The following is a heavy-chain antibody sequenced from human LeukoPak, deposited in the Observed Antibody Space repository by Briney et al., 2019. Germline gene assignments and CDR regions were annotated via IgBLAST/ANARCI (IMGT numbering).Heavy chain of an antibody. V-gene: IGHV2-5*01. CDR1: GFSFTTSGVG. CDR3: THGSGNCRGDCSAH. D-gene: IGHD2-15*01. Sequence: SGPTLVKPTQTLTLTCTFSGFSFTTSGVGVGWIRQPPGKALEWLAVIYWNGDKRYSPSLTSRLTITKDSSKNQVVLTMTNMNPVDTATYYCTHGSGNCRGDCSAHWGQGTLVTVSS. CDR2: IYWNGDK. J-gene: IGHJ5*02.